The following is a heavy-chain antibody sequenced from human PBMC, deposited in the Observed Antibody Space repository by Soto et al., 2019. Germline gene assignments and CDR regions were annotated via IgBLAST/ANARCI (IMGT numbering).Heavy chain of an antibody. CDR2: IYYSGST. J-gene: IGHJ5*02. V-gene: IGHV4-59*01. D-gene: IGHD3-22*01. CDR1: GGSISSYY. Sequence: SLTCTVSGGSISSYYWSWIRQPPGKGLEWIGYIYYSGSTNYNPSLKSRVTISVDTSKNQFSLKLSSVTAADTAVYYCARATYYYDSSGYLNNWFDPWGQGTLVTVSS. CDR3: ARATYYYDSSGYLNNWFDP.